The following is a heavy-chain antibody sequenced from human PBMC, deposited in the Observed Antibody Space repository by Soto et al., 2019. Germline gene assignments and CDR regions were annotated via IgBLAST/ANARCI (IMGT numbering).Heavy chain of an antibody. V-gene: IGHV4-34*01. D-gene: IGHD3-10*01. J-gene: IGHJ6*02. Sequence: SETLSLTCAVYGGSFSGYYWSWIRQPPGKGLEWIGEINHSGSTNYNPSLKSRVTISVDTSKNQFSLKLSSVTAADTAVYYCARDKGTMVRGVIIQNYYYYGMDVCGQGTTVT. CDR1: GGSFSGYY. CDR2: INHSGST. CDR3: ARDKGTMVRGVIIQNYYYYGMDV.